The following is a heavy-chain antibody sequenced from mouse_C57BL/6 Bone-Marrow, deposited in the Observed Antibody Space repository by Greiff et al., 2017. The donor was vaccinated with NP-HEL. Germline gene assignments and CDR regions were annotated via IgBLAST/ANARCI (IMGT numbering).Heavy chain of an antibody. V-gene: IGHV1-64*01. CDR1: GYTFTSYW. CDR2: IHPNSGST. Sequence: VKLQQPGAELVKPGASVKLSCKASGYTFTSYWMHWVKQRPGQGLEWIGMIHPNSGSTNYNEKFKSKATLTVDKSSSTAYMQLSSLTSEDSAVYYCARLGYGSSTWFAYWGQGTLVTVSA. CDR3: ARLGYGSSTWFAY. J-gene: IGHJ3*01. D-gene: IGHD1-1*01.